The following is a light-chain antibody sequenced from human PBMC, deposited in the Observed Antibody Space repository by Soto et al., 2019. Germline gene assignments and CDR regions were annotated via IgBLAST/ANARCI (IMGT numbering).Light chain of an antibody. V-gene: IGKV1-9*01. CDR1: QGISSY. Sequence: SVVRGSGGESITISCPDSQGISSYLAWYQQKPGKAPNLLIHTASTLQSGVPSRFSGSGSGTECALSIICLQLVNLASYLCQPRHGYPVRFGQGTRL. CDR3: QPRHGYPVR. CDR2: TAS. J-gene: IGKJ5*01.